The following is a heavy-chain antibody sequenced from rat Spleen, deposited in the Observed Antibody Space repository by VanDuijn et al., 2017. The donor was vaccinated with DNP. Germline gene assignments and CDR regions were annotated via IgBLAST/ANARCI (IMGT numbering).Heavy chain of an antibody. D-gene: IGHD1-11*01. J-gene: IGHJ2*01. CDR2: ISYDGGNT. Sequence: EVQLVESGGGLVQPGRSLKLSCAASGFTFSAYYVAWVRQAPAKGLEWVAYISYDGGNTYYRDSVKGRFTISRDNAKSSLYLQMDSLRSEDTATYYCTTAGAWYFDYWGQGVMVTVSS. CDR3: TTAGAWYFDY. V-gene: IGHV5-20*01. CDR1: GFTFSAYY.